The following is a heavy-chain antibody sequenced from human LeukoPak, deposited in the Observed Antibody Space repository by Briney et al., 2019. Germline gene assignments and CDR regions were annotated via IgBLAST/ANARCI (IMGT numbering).Heavy chain of an antibody. CDR3: AKGSQQPYYYMDV. D-gene: IGHD6-13*01. CDR2: ISWDGGST. Sequence: GGSLRLSCAASGFTFDDYTMHWVRQAPGKGLEWVSLISWDGGSTYYADSVKGRFTISRDNSKNSLYLQMNSLRTEDTALYYCAKGSQQPYYYMDVWGKGTTVTISS. CDR1: GFTFDDYT. J-gene: IGHJ6*03. V-gene: IGHV3-43*01.